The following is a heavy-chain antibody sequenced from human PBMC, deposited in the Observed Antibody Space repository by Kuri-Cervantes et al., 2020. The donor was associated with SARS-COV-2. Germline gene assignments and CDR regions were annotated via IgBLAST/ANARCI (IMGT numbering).Heavy chain of an antibody. CDR2: ISYDGSNK. Sequence: GGSLRLSCAASGFTFSSYGMHRVRQAPGKRLEWVAVISYDGSNKYYADSVKGRFTISRDNSKNTLYLQMNSLRAEDTAVYYCARDNWFDPWGQGTLVTVSS. CDR1: GFTFSSYG. J-gene: IGHJ5*02. CDR3: ARDNWFDP. V-gene: IGHV3-30*03.